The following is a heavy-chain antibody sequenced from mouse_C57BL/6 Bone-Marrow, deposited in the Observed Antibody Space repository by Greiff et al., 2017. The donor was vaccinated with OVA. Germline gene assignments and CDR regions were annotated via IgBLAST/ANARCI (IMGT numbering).Heavy chain of an antibody. CDR1: GFTFSSYA. J-gene: IGHJ2*01. Sequence: EVNLVESGEGLVKPGGSLKLSCAASGFTFSSYAMSWVRQTPEKRLEWVAYISSGGDYIYYADTVKGRFTISRDNARNTLYLQISSLKSEDTAMYYCTGQLRLRSYYFDYWGQGTTLTVSS. D-gene: IGHD3-2*02. CDR2: ISSGGDYI. CDR3: TGQLRLRSYYFDY. V-gene: IGHV5-9-1*02.